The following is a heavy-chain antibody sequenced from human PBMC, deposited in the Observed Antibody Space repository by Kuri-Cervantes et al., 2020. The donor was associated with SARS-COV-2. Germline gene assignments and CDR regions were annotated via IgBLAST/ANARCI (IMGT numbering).Heavy chain of an antibody. CDR2: MNPNSGNT. J-gene: IGHJ4*02. D-gene: IGHD6-13*01. V-gene: IGHV1-8*02. CDR3: ARDSSSWYGDDY. Sequence: ASVKVSCKASGYTFTSYDINWVRQATGQGLEWMGWMNPNSGNTGYAQKFQGRVTMTRNTSISTAYMELSSLRSDDTAVYYCARDSSSWYGDDYWGQGTLVTVSS. CDR1: GYTFTSYD.